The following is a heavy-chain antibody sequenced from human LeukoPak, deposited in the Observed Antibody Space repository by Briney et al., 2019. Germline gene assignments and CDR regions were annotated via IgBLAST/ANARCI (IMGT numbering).Heavy chain of an antibody. D-gene: IGHD6-13*01. Sequence: GGSLRLSCVASGFTFSSYTMNWVRQAPGKGLEWVSSITSDSSYMYYADSVKGRFTISRDNAKNSLCLQMNSLRAEDTAVYYCARGGYRQLAYFDYWGQGILVTVSS. V-gene: IGHV3-21*01. CDR1: GFTFSSYT. J-gene: IGHJ4*02. CDR2: ITSDSSYM. CDR3: ARGGYRQLAYFDY.